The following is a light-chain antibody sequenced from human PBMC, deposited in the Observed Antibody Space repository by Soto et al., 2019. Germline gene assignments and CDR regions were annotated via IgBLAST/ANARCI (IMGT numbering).Light chain of an antibody. CDR2: GAS. J-gene: IGKJ1*01. CDR1: QSVSSNY. Sequence: EIVLTQSPGTLSLSPGERATLSCRASQSVSSNYLAWYQQKPGQAPRFLIYGASSRATGIPDRFSGSGSGTEFTLTISRLEPEDFGVYYCQQYGSSPRTFGQGTKVEIK. V-gene: IGKV3-20*01. CDR3: QQYGSSPRT.